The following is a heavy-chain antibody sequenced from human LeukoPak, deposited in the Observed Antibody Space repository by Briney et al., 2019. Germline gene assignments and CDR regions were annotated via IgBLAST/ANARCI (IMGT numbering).Heavy chain of an antibody. CDR1: GFTFSNAW. CDR3: AKDSRYSYGVNWFDP. D-gene: IGHD5-18*01. J-gene: IGHJ5*02. V-gene: IGHV3-23*01. CDR2: ISGSGGST. Sequence: GGSLRLSCAASGFTFSNAWMTWVRQAPGKGLEWVSAISGSGGSTYYADSVKGRFTISRDNSKNTLYLQMNSLRAEDTAVYYCAKDSRYSYGVNWFDPWGQGTLVTVSS.